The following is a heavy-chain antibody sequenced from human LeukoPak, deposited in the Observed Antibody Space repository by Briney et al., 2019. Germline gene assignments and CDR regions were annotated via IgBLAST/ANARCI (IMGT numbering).Heavy chain of an antibody. CDR2: IYYSGST. D-gene: IGHD3-22*01. CDR1: GGSFSGYY. Sequence: SETLSLTCTVYGGSFSGYYWSWIRQPPGKGLEWIGSIYYSGSTYYNPSLKSRVTISVDTSKNQFSLKLSSVTAADTAVYYCASPGDYYDSSGYYRYWGQGTLVTVSS. CDR3: ASPGDYYDSSGYYRY. J-gene: IGHJ4*02. V-gene: IGHV4-39*01.